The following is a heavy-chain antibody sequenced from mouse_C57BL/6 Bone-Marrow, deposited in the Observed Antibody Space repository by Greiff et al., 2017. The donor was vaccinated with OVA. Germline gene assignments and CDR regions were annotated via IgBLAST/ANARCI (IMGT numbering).Heavy chain of an antibody. J-gene: IGHJ3*01. CDR3: GRREGY. Sequence: EVQWVESGGGLVQPGGSLKLSCAASGFTFSDYYMYWVRQTPEKRLEWVAYISNGGGSTYYPDTVKGRYTISRDNAKNTLYLQKSHLESEDTARYYCGRREGYWGQGTLVTVSA. CDR1: GFTFSDYY. CDR2: ISNGGGST. V-gene: IGHV5-12*01.